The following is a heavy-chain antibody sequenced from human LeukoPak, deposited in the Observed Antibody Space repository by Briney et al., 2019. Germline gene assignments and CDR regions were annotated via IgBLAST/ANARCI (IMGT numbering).Heavy chain of an antibody. CDR3: AREVPRVFIAVAGTNAFDI. V-gene: IGHV4-59*01. CDR1: GGSISSYY. Sequence: SETLSLTCTVSGGSISSYYWSWIRQPPGKGLEWIGYIYYSGSTNYNPSLKSRVTISVDTSKNQFSLKLSSVTAADTAVYYCAREVPRVFIAVAGTNAFDIWGQGTMVTFSS. D-gene: IGHD6-19*01. CDR2: IYYSGST. J-gene: IGHJ3*02.